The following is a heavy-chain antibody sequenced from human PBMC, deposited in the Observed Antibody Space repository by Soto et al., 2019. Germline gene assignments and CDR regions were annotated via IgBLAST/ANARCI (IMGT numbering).Heavy chain of an antibody. D-gene: IGHD1-26*01. Sequence: QVQLVKSGAEVKKPGSSVKVSCKASGGTFSSYAISWVRQAPGQGLEWMGGLIPIFGTANYAQKFQGRVTSTADESTSTAYMELSSLRSEDTAVYYCATSWELPRDDAFDIWGQGTMVTVSS. CDR2: LIPIFGTA. CDR3: ATSWELPRDDAFDI. V-gene: IGHV1-69*01. CDR1: GGTFSSYA. J-gene: IGHJ3*02.